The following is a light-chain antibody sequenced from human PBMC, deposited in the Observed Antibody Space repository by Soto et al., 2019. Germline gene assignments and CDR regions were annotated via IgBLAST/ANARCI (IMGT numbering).Light chain of an antibody. V-gene: IGLV1-51*01. Sequence: QSVLTQPPSASGTPGQRVNISCSGSSSNIGSNYVSWYQQLPGTAPKLLIYDNNKRPSGIPDRFSGSKSGTSGTLDITGLQTGDEADYYCATWDGSLPGEVFGGGTKVTVL. CDR1: SSNIGSNY. J-gene: IGLJ2*01. CDR2: DNN. CDR3: ATWDGSLPGEV.